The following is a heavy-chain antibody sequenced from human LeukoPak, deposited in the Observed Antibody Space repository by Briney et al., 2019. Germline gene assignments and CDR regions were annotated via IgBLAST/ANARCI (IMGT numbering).Heavy chain of an antibody. V-gene: IGHV3-21*01. D-gene: IGHD6-13*01. J-gene: IGHJ4*02. Sequence: PGGSLRLSCAASGFTFSSYNMNWVRQAPGKGLEWVSSITSTGTYTFYADSVKGRFTISRDNSKNSLYLQMNSLRAEDTAVYYCARARSSSWARHSFDYWGQGTLVTVSS. CDR3: ARARSSSWARHSFDY. CDR1: GFTFSSYN. CDR2: ITSTGTYT.